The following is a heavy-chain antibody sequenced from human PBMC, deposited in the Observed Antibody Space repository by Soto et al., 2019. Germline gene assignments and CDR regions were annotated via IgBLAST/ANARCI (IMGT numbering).Heavy chain of an antibody. V-gene: IGHV3-30-3*01. CDR2: ISYDGSNK. CDR1: GFTFSSYA. Sequence: GGSLRLSCAASGFTFSSYAMHWVRQAPGKGLEWVAVISYDGSNKYYADSVKGRFTISRDNSKNTLYLQMNSLRAEDTAVYYCARDVGLVAVAGNWFDPWGQGTRVTVSS. D-gene: IGHD6-19*01. CDR3: ARDVGLVAVAGNWFDP. J-gene: IGHJ5*02.